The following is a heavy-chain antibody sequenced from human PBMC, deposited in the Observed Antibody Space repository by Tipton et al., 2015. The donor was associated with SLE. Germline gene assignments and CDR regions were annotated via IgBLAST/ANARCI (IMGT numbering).Heavy chain of an antibody. J-gene: IGHJ4*02. CDR1: GYSFTSYW. Sequence: SGAEVKKPGESLKISCKGSGYSFTSYWIGWGRQLPGKGLGWMGIISLGDSDTNYSPSFQGQVTISADKSIGTAYLQWSSLKASDTARYYCARRRVSSGYYGVFDYSGQGTLVTVSS. CDR2: ISLGDSDT. V-gene: IGHV5-51*01. CDR3: ARRRVSSGYYGVFDY. D-gene: IGHD3-22*01.